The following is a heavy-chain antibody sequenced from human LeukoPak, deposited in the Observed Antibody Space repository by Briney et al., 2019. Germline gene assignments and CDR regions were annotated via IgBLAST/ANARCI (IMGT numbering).Heavy chain of an antibody. D-gene: IGHD3-3*01. CDR1: GFTFSDAW. CDR2: IKSKTDGGTT. CDR3: TTMTYYGDYFDY. Sequence: PGGSLRLSCAASGFTFSDAWMNWVRQAPGKGLEWVGRIKSKTDGGTTDYAAPVKGRFTISRDDSKNTLYLQMNSLKTEDTAVYYCTTMTYYGDYFDYWGQGTLVTVSS. V-gene: IGHV3-15*01. J-gene: IGHJ4*02.